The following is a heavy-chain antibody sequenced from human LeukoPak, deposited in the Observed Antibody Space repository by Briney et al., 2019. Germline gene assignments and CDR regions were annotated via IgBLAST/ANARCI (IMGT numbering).Heavy chain of an antibody. CDR2: IRSKAYGGTT. J-gene: IGHJ4*02. V-gene: IGHV3-49*04. D-gene: IGHD6-25*01. CDR1: GFTFGDYA. Sequence: TGGSLRLSCTASGFTFGDYAMSWVRQAPGKGLEWVGFIRSKAYGGTTEYAASVKGRFTISRDDSKSIAYLQMNSLKTEDTAVYYCTRRQRSVAYWGQGTLVTVSS. CDR3: TRRQRSVAY.